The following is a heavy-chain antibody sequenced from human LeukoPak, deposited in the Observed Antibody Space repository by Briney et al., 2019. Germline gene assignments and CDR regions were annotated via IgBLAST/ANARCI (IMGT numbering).Heavy chain of an antibody. J-gene: IGHJ3*02. D-gene: IGHD3-22*01. Sequence: SETLSLTCTVSGGSISSYYWSWIRQPPGKGLEWIGYIYYSGSTNYNPSLKSRVTISVDTSKNQFSLKLSSVTAADTAVYYCARSPYYYDSSGYYFDSSNAFDIWGQGTMVTVSS. CDR3: ARSPYYYDSSGYYFDSSNAFDI. V-gene: IGHV4-59*01. CDR2: IYYSGST. CDR1: GGSISSYY.